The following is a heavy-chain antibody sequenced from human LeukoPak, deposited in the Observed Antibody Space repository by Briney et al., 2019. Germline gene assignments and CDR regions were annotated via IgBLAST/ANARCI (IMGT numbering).Heavy chain of an antibody. J-gene: IGHJ3*02. Sequence: GGSLRLSCAASGFIVSSNYMSWVRKAPEKGLEWVSVIYSVGTTYYADSVKGRITISRDNSKNTLYLQMNSLRAEDSAVYYCARPPGRTGAFDIWGQGTMVTVSS. CDR2: IYSVGTT. D-gene: IGHD3-10*01. CDR1: GFIVSSNY. CDR3: ARPPGRTGAFDI. V-gene: IGHV3-53*01.